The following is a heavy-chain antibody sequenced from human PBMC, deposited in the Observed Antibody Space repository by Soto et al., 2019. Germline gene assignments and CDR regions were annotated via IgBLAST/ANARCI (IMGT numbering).Heavy chain of an antibody. J-gene: IGHJ4*02. CDR2: ISAYNGNT. CDR1: GYTFTSYG. D-gene: IGHD1-26*01. CDR3: SRAIRGGSYGDF. V-gene: IGHV1-18*01. Sequence: QVQLVQSGAEVKKPGASVKVSCKASGYTFTSYGISWVRQAPGQGLEWMGWISAYNGNTNYAQKLQGRVTMTTDTSTSKGYMELRRLRSDDTAVYFCSRAIRGGSYGDFWGQGTLVTVSS.